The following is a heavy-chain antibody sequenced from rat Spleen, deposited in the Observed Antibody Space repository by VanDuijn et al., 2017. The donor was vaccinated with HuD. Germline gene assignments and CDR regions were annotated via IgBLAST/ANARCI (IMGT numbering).Heavy chain of an antibody. J-gene: IGHJ2*01. V-gene: IGHV5-31*01. CDR1: GFTFNKSW. D-gene: IGHD1-4*01. CDR3: TKDYRW. CDR2: ITHTGGNT. Sequence: EVQLVESGGGLVEPGRSLKVSCVASGFTFNKSWMSWIRQAPGKGLEWIASITHTGGNTYYPDSVKGRFTISRDNAKSTLYLQMNSLRSEDTATYYCTKDYRWWGQGVMVTVSS.